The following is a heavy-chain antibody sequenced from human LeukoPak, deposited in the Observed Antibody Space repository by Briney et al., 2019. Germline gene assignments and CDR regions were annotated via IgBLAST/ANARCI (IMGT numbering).Heavy chain of an antibody. CDR3: ARGKGVVGATFYDYYGMDV. J-gene: IGHJ6*02. CDR2: INHSGST. Sequence: PSETLSLTCAVYGGSFSGYYWSWIRQPPGKGLEWIGEINHSGSTNYNPSLKSRVTISVDTSKNQFSLKLSSVTAADTAVYYCARGKGVVGATFYDYYGMDVWGQGTTVTVSS. V-gene: IGHV4-34*01. CDR1: GGSFSGYY. D-gene: IGHD1-26*01.